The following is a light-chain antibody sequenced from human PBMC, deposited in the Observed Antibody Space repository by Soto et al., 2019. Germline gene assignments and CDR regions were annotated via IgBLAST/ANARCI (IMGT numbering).Light chain of an antibody. CDR2: ETS. J-gene: IGKJ4*01. CDR1: HSVDSSY. CDR3: QQYGSYPLT. V-gene: IGKV3-20*01. Sequence: EVVLTQSPGALSLSPGERATLSCRASHSVDSSYFAWYQQRPGQAPRLLIYETSSRATGLPDRFSGSGSGRDFTLSVSRLEPEDGAVYFCQQYGSYPLTFGGGTKVEIK.